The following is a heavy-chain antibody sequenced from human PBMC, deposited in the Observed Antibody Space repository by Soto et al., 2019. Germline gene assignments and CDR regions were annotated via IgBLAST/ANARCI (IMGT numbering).Heavy chain of an antibody. CDR1: GGSFSSGGYY. CDR3: ARGYRNWFDP. Sequence: QVYLQESGPGLVKPSQTVSLTCNVSGGSFSSGGYYLTWVRQHPGKGLEWIGNIFYSGSSYYNPSLKSRLTLSVDTSKNQFSLKLSSVTAADTAVYYCARGYRNWFDPWGQGTLVTVSS. CDR2: IFYSGSS. J-gene: IGHJ5*02. D-gene: IGHD6-13*01. V-gene: IGHV4-31*03.